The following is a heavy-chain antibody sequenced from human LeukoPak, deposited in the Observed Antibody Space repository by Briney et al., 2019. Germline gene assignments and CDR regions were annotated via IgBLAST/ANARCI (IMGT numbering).Heavy chain of an antibody. J-gene: IGHJ4*02. CDR1: GFTFSSYG. Sequence: HPGGSLRLSCAASGFTFSSYGMHWVRQAPGKGLEWVAFIRYDGSKEYYADSVKGRFAISRGNSKNTLYLQMNSLKTEDTAVYYCARDSFGRYRYSGSYFLDWGQGTLVTVSS. D-gene: IGHD1-26*01. CDR2: IRYDGSKE. V-gene: IGHV3-30*02. CDR3: ARDSFGRYRYSGSYFLD.